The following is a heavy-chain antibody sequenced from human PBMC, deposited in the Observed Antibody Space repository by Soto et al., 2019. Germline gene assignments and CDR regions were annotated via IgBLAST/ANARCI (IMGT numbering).Heavy chain of an antibody. Sequence: ASVKVSCKASGYTFTSYDINWVRQATGQGLEWMGWMNPNSGNTGYAQKFQGRVTMTRNTSISTAYMELSSLRSEDTAVYYCARGLGRPLDFHYYSYLDVWGKGTTVTVSS. V-gene: IGHV1-8*01. CDR1: GYTFTSYD. J-gene: IGHJ6*03. D-gene: IGHD2-21*01. CDR2: MNPNSGNT. CDR3: ARGLGRPLDFHYYSYLDV.